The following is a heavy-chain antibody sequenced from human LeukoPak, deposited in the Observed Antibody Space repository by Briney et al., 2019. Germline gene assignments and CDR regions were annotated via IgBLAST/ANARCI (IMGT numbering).Heavy chain of an antibody. D-gene: IGHD6-13*01. V-gene: IGHV3-23*01. CDR3: ASNPGGGDSSSWPPGFDL. J-gene: IGHJ2*01. CDR1: GFTLSNFA. Sequence: PGGSLRLSCAASGFTLSNFAMGWVRQAPGKGLQWVSLISANGGDTYYADSVKGRFTISTDNSKNTLYLQMNSLRAEDTAVYYCASNPGGGDSSSWPPGFDLWGRGTLVTVSS. CDR2: ISANGGDT.